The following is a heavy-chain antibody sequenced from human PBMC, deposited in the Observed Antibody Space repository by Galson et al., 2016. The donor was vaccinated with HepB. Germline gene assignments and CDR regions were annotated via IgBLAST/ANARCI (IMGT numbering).Heavy chain of an antibody. V-gene: IGHV4-39*01. D-gene: IGHD3-22*01. CDR2: IYYSGFT. Sequence: GSISSSNYYWGWIRQPPGKGLEWIGTIYYSGFTYYNPSLKSRVTISVDTSKNQFSLNLSSVTAADTAVYYCARQAYYYDTRGYYHRHPDYWGQGTLVTVSS. CDR3: ARQAYYYDTRGYYHRHPDY. J-gene: IGHJ4*02. CDR1: GSISSSNYY.